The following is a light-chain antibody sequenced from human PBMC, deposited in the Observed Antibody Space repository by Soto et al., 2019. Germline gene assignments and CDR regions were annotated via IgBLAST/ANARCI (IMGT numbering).Light chain of an antibody. CDR1: SSDVDNYNF. V-gene: IGLV2-8*01. CDR3: SSYSGRNDLV. Sequence: QSALTQPPSASGSPGQSVTISCTGASSDVDNYNFVSWYQQHPGKAPKLMIFEVSKRPSGVPHRFSGSKSGNTASLTVSGLQPEDEADYYCSSYSGRNDLVFGGGTKLTVL. J-gene: IGLJ3*02. CDR2: EVS.